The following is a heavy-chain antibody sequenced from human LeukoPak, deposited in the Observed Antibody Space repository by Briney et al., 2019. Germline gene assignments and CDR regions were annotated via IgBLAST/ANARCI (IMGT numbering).Heavy chain of an antibody. CDR3: ARDPRQPLTRAYYDILTGQFDP. CDR2: INHSGST. J-gene: IGHJ5*02. Sequence: PSETLSLTCAVYGGSLSGYYWSWIRQPPGKGLEWIGEINHSGSTNYNPSLKSRVTISVDTSKNQFSLKLSSVTAADTAVYYCARDPRQPLTRAYYDILTGQFDPWGQGTLVTVSS. CDR1: GGSLSGYY. V-gene: IGHV4-34*01. D-gene: IGHD3-9*01.